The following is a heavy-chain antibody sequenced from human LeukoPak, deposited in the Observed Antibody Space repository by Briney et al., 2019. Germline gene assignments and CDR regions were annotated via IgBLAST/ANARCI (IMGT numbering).Heavy chain of an antibody. CDR3: ARHYDYVWGSYRQHYYGMDV. CDR2: INHSGST. CDR1: GGSFSGYY. Sequence: SETLSLTCAVYGGSFSGYYWSWIRQPPGKGLEWIGEINHSGSTNYNPSLKSRVPISVDTSKNKFSLKLSSVTAADTAVYYCARHYDYVWGSYRQHYYGMDVWGKGTTVTVSS. V-gene: IGHV4-34*01. D-gene: IGHD3-16*02. J-gene: IGHJ6*04.